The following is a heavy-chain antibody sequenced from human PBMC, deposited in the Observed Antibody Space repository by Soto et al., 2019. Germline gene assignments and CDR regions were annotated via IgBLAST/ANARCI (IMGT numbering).Heavy chain of an antibody. CDR2: IYRTGST. V-gene: IGHV4-4*02. J-gene: IGHJ4*02. Sequence: TSETLSLTCAVSGGSFTSNNWWTWGRQPPGQGLEWIGEIYRTGSTNYNPSLKSRVTISLDKSENQFSLKVTSLTAADTAVYYCASRDPGTSVDYWGQGTLVTVSS. CDR3: ASRDPGTSVDY. D-gene: IGHD1-7*01. CDR1: GGSFTSNNW.